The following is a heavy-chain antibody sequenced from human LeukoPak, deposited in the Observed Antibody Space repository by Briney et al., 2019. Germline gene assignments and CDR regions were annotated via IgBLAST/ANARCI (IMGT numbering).Heavy chain of an antibody. V-gene: IGHV3-21*01. D-gene: IGHD1-14*01. J-gene: IGHJ4*02. Sequence: GWSLRLSCAASGFTFSSYSMHWVRQAPGKGLEWVSSISSSSSYIYYADSVKGRFTISRDNAKNSLYLQMNSLRAEDTAVYYCASPGAPTGFDYWGQGTLVTVSS. CDR1: GFTFSSYS. CDR2: ISSSSSYI. CDR3: ASPGAPTGFDY.